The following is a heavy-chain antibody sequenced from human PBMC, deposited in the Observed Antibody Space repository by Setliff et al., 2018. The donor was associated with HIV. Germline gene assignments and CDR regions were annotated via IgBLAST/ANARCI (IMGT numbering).Heavy chain of an antibody. CDR3: ARDVKGYIYGSTYWYFDL. CDR1: GFTLSDHY. V-gene: IGHV3-72*01. D-gene: IGHD5-18*01. Sequence: GGSLRLSCAASGFTLSDHYIDWVRQAPGKGLEWVGRSRNKANSYTTEYAASVKGRFTISRDNAKNTLFLQMNSLRAEDTAVYYCARDVKGYIYGSTYWYFDLWGRGTLVTVSS. J-gene: IGHJ2*01. CDR2: SRNKANSYTT.